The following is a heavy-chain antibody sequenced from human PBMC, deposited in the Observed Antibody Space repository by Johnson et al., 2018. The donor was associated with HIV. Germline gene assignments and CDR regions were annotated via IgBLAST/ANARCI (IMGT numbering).Heavy chain of an antibody. D-gene: IGHD3-3*01. CDR2: IQYDGSNK. CDR3: AKDEGSGYSYDAFDI. J-gene: IGHJ3*02. V-gene: IGHV3-30*02. CDR1: GFTFSSYG. Sequence: QVQLVESGGGVVQPGGSLRLSCAASGFTFSSYGMHWVRQAPGKGLEWVAFIQYDGSNKYYADSVKGRFTISRDNSKNTLYLQMNSLRAEDTAVYYCAKDEGSGYSYDAFDIWGQGTMVTVSS.